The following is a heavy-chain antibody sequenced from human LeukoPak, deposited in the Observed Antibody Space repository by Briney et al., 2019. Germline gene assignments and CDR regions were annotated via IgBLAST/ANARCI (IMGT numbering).Heavy chain of an antibody. CDR3: AREDYYDSSGYYWVWFGP. Sequence: SVKVSCKASGGTFSSYAISWVRQAPGQGLEWMGGIIPIFGTANYAQKFQGRVTITTDESTSTAYMELSSLRSEDTAVYYCAREDYYDSSGYYWVWFGPWGQGTLVTVSS. V-gene: IGHV1-69*05. J-gene: IGHJ5*02. CDR1: GGTFSSYA. CDR2: IIPIFGTA. D-gene: IGHD3-22*01.